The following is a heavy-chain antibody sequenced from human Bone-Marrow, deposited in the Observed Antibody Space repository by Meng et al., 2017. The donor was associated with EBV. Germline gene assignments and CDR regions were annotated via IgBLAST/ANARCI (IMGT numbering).Heavy chain of an antibody. D-gene: IGHD3-22*01. CDR1: GGSISSSNW. V-gene: IGHV4-4*02. CDR3: VGAHYGDSSGYYYAY. CDR2: IYHSGST. J-gene: IGHJ4*02. Sequence: VQLQGAGPGLVKPSWPLSLPCAVSGGSISSSNWWSWVRQPPGKGLEWIGEIYHSGSTNYNPSLKSRVTISVDKSKNQFSLKLSSVTAADTAVYYCVGAHYGDSSGYYYAYWGQGTLVTVSS.